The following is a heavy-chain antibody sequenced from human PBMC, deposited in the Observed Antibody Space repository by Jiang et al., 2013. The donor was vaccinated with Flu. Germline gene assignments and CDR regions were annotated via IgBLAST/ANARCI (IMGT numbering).Heavy chain of an antibody. CDR1: GFRFSYYG. CDR2: IQYDGSSK. V-gene: IGHV3-30*02. Sequence: VQLLESGGGVVQPGGSLRLSCATSGFRFSYYGMFWVRQAPGKGLEWLTKIQYDGSSKYYADSVKGRLTISRDNSKNTLYLQMNNLRAEDTAVYHCATLRGSSHDTYLLDSWGQGTLVTVSS. J-gene: IGHJ5*01. CDR3: ATLRGSSHDTYLLDS. D-gene: IGHD2-2*01.